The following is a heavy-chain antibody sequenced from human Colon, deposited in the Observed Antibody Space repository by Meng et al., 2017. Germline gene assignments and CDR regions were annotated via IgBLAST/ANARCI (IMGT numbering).Heavy chain of an antibody. CDR2: IYYSGST. D-gene: IGHD5-24*01. V-gene: IGHV4-59*01. J-gene: IGHJ4*02. CDR3: ARGGAWLQSFDY. Sequence: QVTVQESGPGLVKPSETLSVNCTVSGGSINNYYWSWIRQSPGKGLEWIGYIYYSGSTNYNPSLKSRVTISVDTSKNQFSLKLRSVTSADTAVYYCARGGAWLQSFDYWGQGTLVTVSS. CDR1: GGSINNYY.